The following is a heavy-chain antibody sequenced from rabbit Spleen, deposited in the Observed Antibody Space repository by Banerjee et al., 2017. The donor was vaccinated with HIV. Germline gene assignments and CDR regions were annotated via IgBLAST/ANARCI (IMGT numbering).Heavy chain of an antibody. CDR1: GFSFNNNFW. CDR3: ARDLTSVVGWNFNL. Sequence: QQQLEESGGGLVKPGGTLTLTCTASGFSFNNNFWICWVRQAPGKGLEWVACIAGSSSGFTYSATWAKGRFTISRTSSTTVTLQMTSLTAADRATYFCARDLTSVVGWNFNLWGQGTLVTVS. J-gene: IGHJ4*01. V-gene: IGHV1S45*01. D-gene: IGHD1-1*01. CDR2: IAGSSSGFT.